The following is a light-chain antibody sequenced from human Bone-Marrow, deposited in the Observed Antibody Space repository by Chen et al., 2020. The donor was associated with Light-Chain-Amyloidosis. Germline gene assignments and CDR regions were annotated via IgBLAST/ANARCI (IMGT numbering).Light chain of an antibody. V-gene: IGLV1-40*01. J-gene: IGLJ1*01. CDR3: QSYDRSLSTYV. CDR2: DSY. CDR1: SSNIGAGYG. Sequence: QSVLTQPPSVSGAPGQSVTISCTGSSSNIGAGYGVHWYQQVPGTAPKLLIFDSYSRPSGVPDRFSGSKSGTSASLPITGLQAEDEADYYCQSYDRSLSTYVFGTGTRATVL.